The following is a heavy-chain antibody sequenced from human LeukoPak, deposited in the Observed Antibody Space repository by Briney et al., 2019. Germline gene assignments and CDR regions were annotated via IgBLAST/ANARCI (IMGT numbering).Heavy chain of an antibody. V-gene: IGHV3-30-3*01. D-gene: IGHD6-13*01. CDR2: ISYDGSNK. CDR3: ARVSRSSWYFDY. CDR1: GFTFSSYA. J-gene: IGHJ4*02. Sequence: GGSLRLSCAASGFTFSSYAMHWVRQAPGKGLEWVAVISYDGSNKYYADSVKGRFTISRDNSKNTLYLQMNSLRAEDTAVYYCARVSRSSWYFDYWGQGTLVTVSS.